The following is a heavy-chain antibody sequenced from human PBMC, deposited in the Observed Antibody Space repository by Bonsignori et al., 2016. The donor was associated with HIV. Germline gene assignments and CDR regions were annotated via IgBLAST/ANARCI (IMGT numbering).Heavy chain of an antibody. CDR1: GCSISSGGYS. CDR3: AREYMVRGIVPSWFDP. J-gene: IGHJ5*02. CDR2: IYYSGTT. D-gene: IGHD3-10*01. V-gene: IGHV4-30-4*07. Sequence: QVQLQESGPGLVKPSQTLSLTCAVSGCSISSGGYSWSWIRQPPGKGLEWIGFIYYSGTTYYNPSLKSRVIISLDTPKNQFSLKLSSVTAADTAVYYCAREYMVRGIVPSWFDPWGQGTLVIVSS.